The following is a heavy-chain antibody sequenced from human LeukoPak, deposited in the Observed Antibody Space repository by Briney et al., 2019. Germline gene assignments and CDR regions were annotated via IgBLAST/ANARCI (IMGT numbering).Heavy chain of an antibody. D-gene: IGHD3-16*01. V-gene: IGHV1-2*02. Sequence: ASVKVSCKASGYTFTGYFLHWVRQAPGQGLEWMGWINPNNGFTNYTQKFKGRLTMTRDTSISTAYMELNRLTSDDTAVFYCARAWGSLYYFDYWGQGTLVTDSS. CDR2: INPNNGFT. CDR3: ARAWGSLYYFDY. J-gene: IGHJ4*02. CDR1: GYTFTGYF.